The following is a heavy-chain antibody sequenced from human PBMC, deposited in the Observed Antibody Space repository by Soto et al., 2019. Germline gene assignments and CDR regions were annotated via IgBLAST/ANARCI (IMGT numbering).Heavy chain of an antibody. D-gene: IGHD1-1*01. CDR3: ARTERERPYYYYYYYMDV. CDR2: TRNKANSYTT. CDR1: GFTFSDHY. J-gene: IGHJ6*03. Sequence: GGSLRLSCAASGFTFSDHYMDWVRQAPGKGLEWVGRTRNKANSYTTEYAASVKGRFTISRDDSKNSLYLQMNSLKTEDTAVYYCARTERERPYYYYYYYMDVWGKGTTVTVSS. V-gene: IGHV3-72*01.